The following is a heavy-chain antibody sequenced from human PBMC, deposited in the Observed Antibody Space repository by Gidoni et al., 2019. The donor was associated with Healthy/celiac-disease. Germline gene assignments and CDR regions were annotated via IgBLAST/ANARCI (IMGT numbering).Heavy chain of an antibody. D-gene: IGHD3-3*01. CDR2: ISYSGGT. CDR1: GGSISSSSYY. Sequence: QLQLQESGPGLVKPSETLSLTCTVSGGSISSSSYYWGWIRQPPGKGLEWIGSISYSGGTYYNPSLKSRVTISVDTSKNQFSLKLSSVTAADTAVYYCARYYYDFWSGYYTTGQYYFDYWGQGTLVTVSS. V-gene: IGHV4-39*01. CDR3: ARYYYDFWSGYYTTGQYYFDY. J-gene: IGHJ4*02.